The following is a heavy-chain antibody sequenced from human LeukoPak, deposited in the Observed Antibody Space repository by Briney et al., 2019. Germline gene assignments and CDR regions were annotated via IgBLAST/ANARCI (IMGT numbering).Heavy chain of an antibody. V-gene: IGHV4-4*07. D-gene: IGHD2-15*01. CDR3: ARGRHCSADICNGGDAFDI. Sequence: SHTLSLTWTVSGGSINNYYWSWIRQPAGKGRECILRIYTRGSTNYNPSLKSRVTMSVDTSKNQFSLKLSSVTAADTAVYYCARGRHCSADICNGGDAFDIWGQGTMVSLSS. J-gene: IGHJ3*02. CDR1: GGSINNYY. CDR2: IYTRGST.